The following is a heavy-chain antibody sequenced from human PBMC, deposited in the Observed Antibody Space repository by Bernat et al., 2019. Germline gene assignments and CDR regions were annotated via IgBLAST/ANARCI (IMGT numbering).Heavy chain of an antibody. J-gene: IGHJ5*02. CDR2: INHSGST. CDR1: GGSFSGYY. V-gene: IGHV4-34*01. Sequence: QVQLQQWGAGLLKPSETLSLTCAVYGGSFSGYYWSWIRQPPGKGLEWIGEINHSGSTNYNPSLKSRVTISVDTSKNQFSLKLSSVTAADTAVYYCASRIGYCTNGVCYRGWADWFDPWGQGTLVTVSS. D-gene: IGHD2-8*01. CDR3: ASRIGYCTNGVCYRGWADWFDP.